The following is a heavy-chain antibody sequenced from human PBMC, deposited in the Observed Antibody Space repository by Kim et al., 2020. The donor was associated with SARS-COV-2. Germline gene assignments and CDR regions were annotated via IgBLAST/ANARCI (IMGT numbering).Heavy chain of an antibody. CDR3: ARDLRSGIAAPYNWFDP. J-gene: IGHJ5*02. CDR2: IIPIFGTA. V-gene: IGHV1-69*13. CDR1: GGTFSSYA. D-gene: IGHD6-13*01. Sequence: SVKVSCKASGGTFSSYAISWVRQAPGQGLEWMGGIIPIFGTANYAQKFQGRVTITADESTSTAYMELSSLRSEDTAVYYCARDLRSGIAAPYNWFDPWGQGTLVTVSS.